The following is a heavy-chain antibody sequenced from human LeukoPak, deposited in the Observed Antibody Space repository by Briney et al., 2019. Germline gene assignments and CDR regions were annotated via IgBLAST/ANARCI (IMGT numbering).Heavy chain of an antibody. Sequence: PGGSLRLSCAASGFTFTSYALHWVRQAPGKGLEWVGIISYDGSNQYYADSVKGRFTTSRDNSKNMLFMQMKGPRVEDTAVYNCARGVRYGSGWYYFDYWGQGTLVTVSS. CDR3: ARGVRYGSGWYYFDY. CDR1: GFTFTSYA. CDR2: ISYDGSNQ. D-gene: IGHD6-19*01. V-gene: IGHV3-30-3*01. J-gene: IGHJ4*02.